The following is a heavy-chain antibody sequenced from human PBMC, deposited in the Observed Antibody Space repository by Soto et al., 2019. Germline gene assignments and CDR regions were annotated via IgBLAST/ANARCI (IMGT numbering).Heavy chain of an antibody. V-gene: IGHV4-39*01. D-gene: IGHD2-15*01. Sequence: QLQLQESGPGLVKPWETLSLTCSVSGDSIRSSSYFWGWIRQSPGKGLEWVGSIYNDGRAYYSPSLKGRVAISVDTAKNQFSPRLTSVTAADTAVYHCGRHGRGNDVVKYYDYGLDVCCQGTTVTVSS. J-gene: IGHJ6*02. CDR3: GRHGRGNDVVKYYDYGLDV. CDR1: GDSIRSSSYF. CDR2: IYNDGRA.